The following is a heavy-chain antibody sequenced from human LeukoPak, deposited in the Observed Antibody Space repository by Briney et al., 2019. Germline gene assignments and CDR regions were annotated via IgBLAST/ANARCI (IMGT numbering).Heavy chain of an antibody. Sequence: GGSLRLSCAASGFTFDDYAMHWVRQAPGKGLEWVSLISGDGGSTYYADSVKGRFTISRDNSKNSLYLQMNSLRTGDTALYYCAKDTRYSSSSYFDYWGQGTLVTVSS. V-gene: IGHV3-43*02. J-gene: IGHJ4*02. CDR1: GFTFDDYA. CDR2: ISGDGGST. CDR3: AKDTRYSSSSYFDY. D-gene: IGHD6-6*01.